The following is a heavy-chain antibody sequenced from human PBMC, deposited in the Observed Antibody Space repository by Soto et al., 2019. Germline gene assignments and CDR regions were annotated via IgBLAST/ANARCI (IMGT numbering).Heavy chain of an antibody. CDR1: GDSLSSNTAA. D-gene: IGHD2-2*02. CDR3: ARGSYTRTWY. V-gene: IGHV6-1*01. J-gene: IGHJ4*02. Sequence: HVQLQQSGPGLVKPSQTLSLTCAISGDSLSSNTAAWSWIRQSPSRGLEWLGRTYYRSKWYYDYEASVTSRMTINPDPSKNQFSLQLNSVTPEDPAVYYCARGSYTRTWYCGQATLVTVSS. CDR2: TYYRSKWYY.